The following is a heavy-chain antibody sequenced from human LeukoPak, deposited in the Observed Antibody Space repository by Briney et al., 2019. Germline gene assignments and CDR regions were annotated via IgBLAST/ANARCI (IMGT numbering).Heavy chain of an antibody. J-gene: IGHJ4*01. Sequence: SETLSLTCTLSRASLNNNFWTWIRQPPGKGLEWIGYIYSSGSANYNPSLKSRVIISGDTSKNQISLNLTSVTAADTAVYFCARHRDYYDTWGHGTLVTVSS. D-gene: IGHD3-22*01. V-gene: IGHV4-59*08. CDR3: ARHRDYYDT. CDR2: IYSSGSA. CDR1: RASLNNNF.